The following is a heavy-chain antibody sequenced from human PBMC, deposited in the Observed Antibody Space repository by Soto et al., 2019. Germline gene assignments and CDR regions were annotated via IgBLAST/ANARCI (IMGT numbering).Heavy chain of an antibody. CDR3: ARGHYDYVWGSYRY. V-gene: IGHV3-53*01. CDR1: GFTVSSNY. CDR2: IYSGGST. Sequence: EVQLVESGGGLIQPGGSLRLSCAASGFTVSSNYMSWVRQAPGKGLEWVSVIYSGGSTYYADSVKGRLTISRDNSNNTLYLHMHRLRAEDTAVYYCARGHYDYVWGSYRYWGQGTLVTVSS. D-gene: IGHD3-16*01. J-gene: IGHJ4*02.